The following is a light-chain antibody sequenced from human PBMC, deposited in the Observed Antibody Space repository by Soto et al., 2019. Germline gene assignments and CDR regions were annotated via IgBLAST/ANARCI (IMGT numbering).Light chain of an antibody. V-gene: IGLV2-23*01. J-gene: IGLJ1*01. Sequence: QSVVTQPASVSGSPGQSITISCTGTSSDIGTYNLVSWYQHYPGKAPKLMIYEGIKRPSGVSNRFSGSKSGNTAFLTISGLQAEDEADYYCCSYAGSGTDNYVFGSGTKVTVL. CDR3: CSYAGSGTDNYV. CDR2: EGI. CDR1: SSDIGTYNL.